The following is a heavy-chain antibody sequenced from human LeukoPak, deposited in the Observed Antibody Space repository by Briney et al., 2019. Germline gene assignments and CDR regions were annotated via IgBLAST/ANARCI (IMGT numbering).Heavy chain of an antibody. V-gene: IGHV3-23*01. CDR2: ISGSGGST. J-gene: IGHJ4*02. CDR3: AKGRDYYGSGPTGYDY. CDR1: GFTFSNYA. D-gene: IGHD3-10*01. Sequence: SGGSLRLSCAASGFTFSNYAMSWVRQAPGKGLEWVSAISGSGGSTYYADSVKGRFTISRDYSKNTLYLQMNSLRAEDTAVYYCAKGRDYYGSGPTGYDYWDQGTLVTVSS.